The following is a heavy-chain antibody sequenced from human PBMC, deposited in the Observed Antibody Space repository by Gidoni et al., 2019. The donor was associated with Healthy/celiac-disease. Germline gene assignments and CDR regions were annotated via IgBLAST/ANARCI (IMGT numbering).Heavy chain of an antibody. Sequence: EVQLVESGGGVVRPGGSLRLSCEASDSTFDDYGMRWVRQAPGKGLEWVSFINWNGGSKSYADAVKGRFTISRENAKKSMYLEMNSLRAEDRALYYCARVALLGDYFDYWGLGTLVTVSS. V-gene: IGHV3-20*04. CDR3: ARVALLGDYFDY. J-gene: IGHJ4*02. CDR2: INWNGGSK. D-gene: IGHD3-10*01. CDR1: DSTFDDYG.